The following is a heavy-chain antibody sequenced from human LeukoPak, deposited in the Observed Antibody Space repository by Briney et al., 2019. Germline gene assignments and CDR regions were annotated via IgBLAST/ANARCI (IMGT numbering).Heavy chain of an antibody. J-gene: IGHJ4*02. CDR2: ITGSGDRT. CDR1: GFSFNTYA. CDR3: ASGYTVPRIDY. Sequence: GGSLRLSCAASGFSFNTYAMSWVRQAPGKGVEWGSSITGSGDRTYYADSVKGRFTISRDNPKNTLYLQMNTLRGEDTAVYYCASGYTVPRIDYWGQGTLVTVSS. D-gene: IGHD4-17*01. V-gene: IGHV3-23*01.